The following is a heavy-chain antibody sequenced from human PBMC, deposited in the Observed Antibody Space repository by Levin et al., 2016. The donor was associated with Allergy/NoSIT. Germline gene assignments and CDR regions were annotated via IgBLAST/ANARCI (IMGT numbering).Heavy chain of an antibody. CDR2: VWYDGNTE. V-gene: IGHV3-33*06. CDR1: GFTFSNYG. Sequence: GESLKISCAASGFTFSNYGMHWVRQAPGKGLEWVAVVWYDGNTEWYADSVKGRFTISRDNSKKMMYMQMNSLRAEDTAVYYCAKDVADCSSGGCYAVLDYWGQGTLVTVSS. D-gene: IGHD2-15*01. J-gene: IGHJ4*02. CDR3: AKDVADCSSGGCYAVLDY.